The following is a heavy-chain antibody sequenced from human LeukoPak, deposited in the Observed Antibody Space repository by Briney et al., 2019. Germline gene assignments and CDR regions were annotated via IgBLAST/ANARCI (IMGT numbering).Heavy chain of an antibody. V-gene: IGHV3-21*01. Sequence: RPGGSLRLSCAASGFTFSTYRMNWVRQAQGKGLEWVSSIISTSSHIYYADSVKGRFTISRDNAKNSLHLQMNSLRADDSAVYYCVRVTTTYYYDSGGYCDYWGQGTLVTVSS. J-gene: IGHJ4*02. CDR1: GFTFSTYR. CDR3: VRVTTTYYYDSGGYCDY. CDR2: IISTSSHI. D-gene: IGHD3-22*01.